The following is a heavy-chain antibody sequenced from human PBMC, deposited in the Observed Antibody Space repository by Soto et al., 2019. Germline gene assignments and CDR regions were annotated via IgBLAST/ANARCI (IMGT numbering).Heavy chain of an antibody. CDR3: ARDTDTRTRITMVRENYGMDV. Sequence: SETLSLTCTVSGGSISSSSYYWGWIRQPPGKGLEWIGSIYYSGSTNYNPSLKSRVTISVDTSKNQFSLKLSSVTAADTAVYYCARDTDTRTRITMVRENYGMDVWGQGTTVTVSS. V-gene: IGHV4-39*07. J-gene: IGHJ6*02. D-gene: IGHD3-10*01. CDR1: GGSISSSSYY. CDR2: IYYSGST.